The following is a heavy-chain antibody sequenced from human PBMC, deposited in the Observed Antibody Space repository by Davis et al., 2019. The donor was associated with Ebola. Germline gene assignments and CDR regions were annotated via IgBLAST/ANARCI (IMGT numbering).Heavy chain of an antibody. J-gene: IGHJ4*02. V-gene: IGHV4-34*01. CDR1: GGSFSGYY. CDR2: INHSGST. CDR3: ARTVLRYFDWLFDSGFDY. D-gene: IGHD3-9*01. Sequence: SETLSLTCAVYGGSFSGYYWSWIRQPPGKGLEWIGEINHSGSTNYNPSLKSRVTISVDTSKNQFSLKLSSVTAADTAVYYCARTVLRYFDWLFDSGFDYWGQGTLVTVSS.